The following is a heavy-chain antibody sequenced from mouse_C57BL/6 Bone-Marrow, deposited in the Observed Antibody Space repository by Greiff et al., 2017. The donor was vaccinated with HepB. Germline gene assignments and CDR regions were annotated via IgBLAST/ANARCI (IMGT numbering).Heavy chain of an antibody. J-gene: IGHJ1*03. CDR1: GYSFTDYN. CDR3: ARTYYYGSSPHWYFDV. CDR2: INPNYGTT. Sequence: EVKLVESGPELVKPGASVKISCKASGYSFTDYNMNWVKQSNGKSLEWIGVINPNYGTTSYNQKFKGKATLTVDQSSSTAYMQLNSLTSEDSAVYYCARTYYYGSSPHWYFDVWGTGTTVTVSS. D-gene: IGHD1-1*01. V-gene: IGHV1-39*01.